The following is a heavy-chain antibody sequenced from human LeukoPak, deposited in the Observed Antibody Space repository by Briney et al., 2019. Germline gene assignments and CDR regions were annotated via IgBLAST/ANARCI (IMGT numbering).Heavy chain of an antibody. CDR3: ARGWTRTIPQPAEYFQH. CDR1: GFSFSVYA. Sequence: GGSLRLSCAASGFSFSVYAMSWVRQAPGKGLEWVAVISYDGSNKYYADSVKGRFTISRDNSKNTLYLQMNSLRAEDTAVYYCARGWTRTIPQPAEYFQHWGQGTLVTVSS. CDR2: ISYDGSNK. D-gene: IGHD3-3*01. V-gene: IGHV3-30-3*01. J-gene: IGHJ1*01.